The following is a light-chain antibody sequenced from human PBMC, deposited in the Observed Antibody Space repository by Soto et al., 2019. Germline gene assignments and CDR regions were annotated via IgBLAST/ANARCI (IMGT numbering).Light chain of an antibody. CDR2: GAS. J-gene: IGKJ1*01. CDR1: QSVSTL. V-gene: IGKV3-20*01. CDR3: QQYSSSPRT. Sequence: VRKYSPATLSLSPGERATLSSMASQSVSTLLAWYQQKPGQAPRLLIYGASSRAPGIPDRFSGSGSGTDFTLTISRLEPEDFAVYYCQQYSSSPRTFGQGTKVDIK.